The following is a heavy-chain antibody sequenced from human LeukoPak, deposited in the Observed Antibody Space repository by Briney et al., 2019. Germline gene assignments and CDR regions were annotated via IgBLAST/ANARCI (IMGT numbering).Heavy chain of an antibody. V-gene: IGHV1-18*01. CDR2: ISAYNGNT. CDR3: ALSGSYAPFDY. J-gene: IGHJ4*02. Sequence: ASVKVSCKXSGYTFTSYGISWVRQAPGQGLEWMGWISAYNGNTNYAQKLQGRVTMTTDTSASTAYMELRSLRSDDTAVYYCALSGSYAPFDYWGQGTLVTVSS. CDR1: GYTFTSYG. D-gene: IGHD1-26*01.